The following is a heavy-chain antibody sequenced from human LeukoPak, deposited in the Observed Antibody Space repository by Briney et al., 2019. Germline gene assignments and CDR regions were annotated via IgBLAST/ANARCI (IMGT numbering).Heavy chain of an antibody. CDR3: ARDQIGVLYVDP. CDR1: AYTFTFYY. Sequence: ASVKVSFKSSAYTFTFYYMHWVRQAPGQGLEWMGRIIPIVGTANYAQKFQGRVTITADKSTSTAYMELSSLRSEDTAVYYCARDQIGVLYVDPWGQGTLVTVSS. J-gene: IGHJ5*02. V-gene: IGHV1-69*08. CDR2: IIPIVGTA. D-gene: IGHD3-10*01.